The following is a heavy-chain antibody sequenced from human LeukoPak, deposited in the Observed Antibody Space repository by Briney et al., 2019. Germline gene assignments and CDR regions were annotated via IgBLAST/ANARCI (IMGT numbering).Heavy chain of an antibody. CDR3: ARAEWSNWYFDL. D-gene: IGHD3-3*01. CDR1: GFTFSTYW. CDR2: IKQDGSEK. V-gene: IGHV3-7*03. J-gene: IGHJ2*01. Sequence: PGGSLRLSCSVSGFTFSTYWMNWVRQAPGKGLEWVANIKQDGSEKYYVDSVKGRFTLSRDSAKNSLYLQMNSLRAEDTAVYYCARAEWSNWYFDLWGRGTLVTVSS.